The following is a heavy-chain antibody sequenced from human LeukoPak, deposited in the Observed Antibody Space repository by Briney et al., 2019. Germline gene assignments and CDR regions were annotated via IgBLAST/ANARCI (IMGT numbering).Heavy chain of an antibody. Sequence: PGGSLRLSCAASGFTFSSYAMHWVRQAPGKGLEWVANIKQDGSEKYYVDSVKGRFTISRDNAKNSLYLQMNSLRAEDTAVYYCASGDDFDYWGQGTLVTVSS. CDR3: ASGDDFDY. CDR1: GFTFSSYA. D-gene: IGHD3-10*01. CDR2: IKQDGSEK. J-gene: IGHJ4*02. V-gene: IGHV3-7*01.